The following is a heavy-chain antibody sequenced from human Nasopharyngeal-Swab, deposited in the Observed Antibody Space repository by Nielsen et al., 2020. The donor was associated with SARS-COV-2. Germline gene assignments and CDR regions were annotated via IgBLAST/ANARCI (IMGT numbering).Heavy chain of an antibody. V-gene: IGHV4-59*08. Sequence: SETLFLTCTVSGGSISNYFWSWIRQPPGKGLEWIGYIYYSGSTNYNPSLKSRVTVSVDTSKNQFSLKLSSVTAADTAVYYCAARGSSGWFGYWGQGTRVTVSS. CDR3: AARGSSGWFGY. CDR2: IYYSGST. J-gene: IGHJ4*02. CDR1: GGSISNYF. D-gene: IGHD6-19*01.